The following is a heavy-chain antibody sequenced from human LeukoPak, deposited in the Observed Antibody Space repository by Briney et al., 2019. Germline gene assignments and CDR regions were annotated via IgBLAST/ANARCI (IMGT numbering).Heavy chain of an antibody. D-gene: IGHD2-15*01. Sequence: GGSLRLSCGASGFTFSNYWMSWVRQAPGKGLEWVSAISNNGGYTYYADSVQGRFTISRDNSKSTLCLQMNSLRAEDTAVYYCAKQLGYCSDGSCYFPYWGQGTLVTVSS. J-gene: IGHJ4*02. CDR2: ISNNGGYT. CDR3: AKQLGYCSDGSCYFPY. CDR1: GFTFSNYW. V-gene: IGHV3-23*01.